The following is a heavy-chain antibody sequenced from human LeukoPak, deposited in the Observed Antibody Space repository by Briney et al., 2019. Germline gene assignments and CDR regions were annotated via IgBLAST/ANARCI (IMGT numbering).Heavy chain of an antibody. CDR3: ARSRGRISDFDY. J-gene: IGHJ4*02. D-gene: IGHD2-15*01. Sequence: PSETLSLTCTVSGGSISSSSYYWGWIRQPPGKGLEWIGSIYYSGSTYYNPSLKSRVTISVDTSKNQFSLKLSSVTAADTAVYYCARSRGRISDFDYWGQGPLVTVSS. CDR2: IYYSGST. V-gene: IGHV4-39*07. CDR1: GGSISSSSYY.